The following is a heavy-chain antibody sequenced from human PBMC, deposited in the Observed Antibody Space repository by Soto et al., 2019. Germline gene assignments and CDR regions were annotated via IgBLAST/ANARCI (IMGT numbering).Heavy chain of an antibody. D-gene: IGHD3-22*01. CDR2: IYYSGCT. J-gene: IGHJ4*02. CDR1: GGSISSSSYY. CDR3: ARASAITMIVLVPGAFDY. Sequence: SETLSLTSTVDGGSISSSSYYWGWIRQPPGKGLEWIGSIYYSGCTYYNPSLKSRVTISVDTSKNQFSMKLSSVTAADTAVYYCARASAITMIVLVPGAFDYWGQGTLVTVSS. V-gene: IGHV4-39*01.